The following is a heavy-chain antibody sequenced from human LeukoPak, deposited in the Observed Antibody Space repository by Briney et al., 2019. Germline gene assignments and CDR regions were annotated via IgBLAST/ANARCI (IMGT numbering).Heavy chain of an antibody. J-gene: IGHJ4*02. CDR3: ARHDSSSFDY. Sequence: PGESLKISCKGSGYRFTSHWIAWVRQMPGKGLEWMGIIFPGGSDTRYSPSFQGQVTISADKSLNTAYLQWRSLRASDTAIYYCARHDSSSFDYWGQGTLVTVSS. CDR2: IFPGGSDT. CDR1: GYRFTSHW. D-gene: IGHD3-22*01. V-gene: IGHV5-51*01.